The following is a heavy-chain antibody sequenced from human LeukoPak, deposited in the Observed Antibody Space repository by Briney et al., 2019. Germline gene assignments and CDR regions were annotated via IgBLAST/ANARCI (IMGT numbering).Heavy chain of an antibody. J-gene: IGHJ5*02. CDR1: GGSISSSSYY. CDR3: AGGGGIVLMVYAGFDL. CDR2: IYYSGSS. D-gene: IGHD2-8*01. Sequence: SETLSLTCTVSGGSISSSSYYWGWIRQPPGKGLEWIGSIYYSGSSYYNPSLKSRVTISVDTSKNQFSLKLSSVTAADTAVYYCAGGGGIVLMVYAGFDLWGQGTLVTVSS. V-gene: IGHV4-39*07.